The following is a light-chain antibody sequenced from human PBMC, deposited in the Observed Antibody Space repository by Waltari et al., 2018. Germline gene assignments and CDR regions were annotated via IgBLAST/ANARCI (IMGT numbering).Light chain of an antibody. V-gene: IGKV3-11*01. J-gene: IGKJ4*01. CDR1: QSIDNF. CDR2: DSS. Sequence: EIVLTQSPATLSLSPRERAPLYCRASQSIDNFLAWYQQKPGQAPRLLIYDSSNRATDIPARFSGSGSGTDFTLTISSLEPEDFAVYYCQQRSGWPPTFGGGTKVDI. CDR3: QQRSGWPPT.